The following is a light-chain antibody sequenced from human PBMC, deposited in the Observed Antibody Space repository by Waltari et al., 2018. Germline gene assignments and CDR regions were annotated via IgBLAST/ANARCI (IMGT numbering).Light chain of an antibody. V-gene: IGLV2-23*01. CDR3: CSFAAGSILV. Sequence: QSALTQPASVSGSPGQSITISFTGTSSDVGTYNLFSWYQHHPDKAPKLIIYEGNKRPSGVSNRFSGSKSGNTASLTISGLQAEDEADYYCCSFAAGSILVFGGGTKLTVL. CDR1: SSDVGTYNL. CDR2: EGN. J-gene: IGLJ3*02.